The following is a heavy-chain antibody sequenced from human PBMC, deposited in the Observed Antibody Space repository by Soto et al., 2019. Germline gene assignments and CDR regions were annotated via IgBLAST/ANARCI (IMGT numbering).Heavy chain of an antibody. D-gene: IGHD2-8*01. CDR3: ARDNGYCTNGVCRTPYFFDY. J-gene: IGHJ4*02. Sequence: GASVKVSCKASGGTFSSYAISWVRQAPGQGLEWMGGIIPIFGTANYAQKFQGRVTITADESTSTAYMELSSLRSEDTAVYYCARDNGYCTNGVCRTPYFFDYWGQGTLVTVSS. CDR2: IIPIFGTA. CDR1: GGTFSSYA. V-gene: IGHV1-69*13.